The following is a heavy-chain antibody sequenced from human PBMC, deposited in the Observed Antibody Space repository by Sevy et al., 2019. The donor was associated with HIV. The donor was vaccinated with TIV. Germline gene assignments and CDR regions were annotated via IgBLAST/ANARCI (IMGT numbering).Heavy chain of an antibody. CDR1: GFTFSDYY. CDR2: ISSGSSYT. V-gene: IGHV3-11*06. CDR3: AKDSRVYSSSHFDY. D-gene: IGHD6-13*01. J-gene: IGHJ4*02. Sequence: GGSLRLSCAASGFTFSDYYMSWIRQAPGKGLEWVSYISSGSSYTNYADSVKRGFTISRDNARNSLYLQMNSLRAEDTAVYYCAKDSRVYSSSHFDYWGQGIRVTVSS.